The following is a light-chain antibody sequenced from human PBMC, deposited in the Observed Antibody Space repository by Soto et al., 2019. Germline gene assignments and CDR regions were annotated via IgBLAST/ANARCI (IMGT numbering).Light chain of an antibody. V-gene: IGKV1-5*03. CDR2: KAS. CDR3: QQYNSYSTFGPAT. Sequence: DIQMTQSPSTLSASVGDRVTITCRAIQIISSWLAWYQQKPGKAPKLLIYKASSLESGVPSRFSGSGFGTEFTLTITSLQPDDFATYYCQQYNSYSTFGPATFGQGTKVDIK. CDR1: QIISSW. J-gene: IGKJ1*01.